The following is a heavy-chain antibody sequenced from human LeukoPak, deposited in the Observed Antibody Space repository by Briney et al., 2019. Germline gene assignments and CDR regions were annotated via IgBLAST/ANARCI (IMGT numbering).Heavy chain of an antibody. J-gene: IGHJ3*02. CDR1: GFSLSTSGVG. CDR2: IYWDDDK. CDR3: AHRRVNLGYCSSTSCYGSAFDI. V-gene: IGHV2-5*02. D-gene: IGHD2-2*01. Sequence: SGPTLVKPTQTLTLTCTFSGFSLSTSGVGVGWIRQPPGKALEWLALIYWDDDKRYSPSLKSWLTITKDTSKNQVVLTMTNMDPVDTATYYCAHRRVNLGYCSSTSCYGSAFDIWGQGTMVTVSS.